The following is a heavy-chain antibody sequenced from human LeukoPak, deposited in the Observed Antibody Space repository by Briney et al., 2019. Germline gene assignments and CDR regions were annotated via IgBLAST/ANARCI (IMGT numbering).Heavy chain of an antibody. J-gene: IGHJ4*02. CDR3: ASRRRYDTPPDY. CDR1: GFTFSSYA. V-gene: IGHV3-23*01. Sequence: PGGSLRLSCAASGFTFSSYAMSWVRQAPGKGLEWVSAISGSGGSAYYADSVKGRFTISRDNSKNTLYLQMNSLRAEDTAVYYCASRRRYDTPPDYWGQGTLVTVSS. CDR2: ISGSGGSA. D-gene: IGHD3-9*01.